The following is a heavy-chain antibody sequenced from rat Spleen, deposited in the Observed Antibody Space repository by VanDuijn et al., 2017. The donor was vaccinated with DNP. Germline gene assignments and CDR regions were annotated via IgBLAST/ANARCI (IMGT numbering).Heavy chain of an antibody. Sequence: EVQLVESGGGLVQPGRSLKLSCAASGFTFSNYGMAWVRQAPTKGLEWVATISYDGSSTWYRDSVKGRFNIFRDNAKSTLYLQMDSLRSEDTATYYCAKGPNYGVYSNYFDYWGQGVMVTVSS. V-gene: IGHV5-29*01. D-gene: IGHD1-11*01. CDR3: AKGPNYGVYSNYFDY. CDR2: ISYDGSST. CDR1: GFTFSNYG. J-gene: IGHJ2*01.